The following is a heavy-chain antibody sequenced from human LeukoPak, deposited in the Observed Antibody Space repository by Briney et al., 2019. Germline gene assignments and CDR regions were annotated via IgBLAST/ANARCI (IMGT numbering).Heavy chain of an antibody. CDR1: GFTVSRYY. V-gene: IGHV3-66*01. CDR2: IYSGGST. Sequence: GGSLRLSCAASGFTVSRYYMSSVRQAPGRGLEWVSVIYSGGSTYYADSVKGRFTISRDNSKNTLDLQMNSLRAEDTGVYYCARAAMARSWDYWGQGTLVIVSS. CDR3: ARAAMARSWDY. J-gene: IGHJ4*02. D-gene: IGHD5-18*01.